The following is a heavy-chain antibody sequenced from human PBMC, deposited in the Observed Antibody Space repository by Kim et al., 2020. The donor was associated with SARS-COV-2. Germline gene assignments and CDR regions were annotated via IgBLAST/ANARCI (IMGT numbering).Heavy chain of an antibody. CDR2: IIPIFGTA. CDR3: ATKESYNWNDVWKDGFDI. Sequence: SVKVSCKASGGTFSSYAISWVRQAPGQGLEWMGGIIPIFGTANYAQKFQGRVTITADESTSTAYMELSSLRSEDTAVYYCATKESYNWNDVWKDGFDIWGQGTMVTVSS. D-gene: IGHD1-1*01. V-gene: IGHV1-69*13. CDR1: GGTFSSYA. J-gene: IGHJ3*02.